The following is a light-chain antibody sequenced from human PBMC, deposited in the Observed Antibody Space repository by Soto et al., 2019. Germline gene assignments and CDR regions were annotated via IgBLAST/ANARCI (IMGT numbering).Light chain of an antibody. CDR3: SSYAGSSTYG. V-gene: IGLV2-8*01. CDR1: SSDVGGYDY. J-gene: IGLJ1*01. Sequence: QSVLTQPPSASGSPGQSVTISCTGTSSDVGGYDYVSWYQQHPGKAPKLMIYEVSKRPSGVPDRFSGSKSGNTASLTVSGLQAEDEADYYCSSYAGSSTYGFGTGTKLTVL. CDR2: EVS.